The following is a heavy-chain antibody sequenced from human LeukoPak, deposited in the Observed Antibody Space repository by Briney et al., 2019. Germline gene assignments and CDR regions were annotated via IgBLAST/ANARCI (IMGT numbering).Heavy chain of an antibody. CDR2: IKQDGSEK. D-gene: IGHD3/OR15-3a*01. J-gene: IGHJ4*02. V-gene: IGHV3-7*01. CDR3: ARQTGSGLFILP. Sequence: PGGSLRLSCAASGFTFSDYYMSWIRQAPGKGLEWVANIKQDGSEKYYVDSVKGRFTISRDNAKNSLYLQLNSLRAEDTAVYYCARQTGSGLFILPGGQGTLVTVSS. CDR1: GFTFSDYY.